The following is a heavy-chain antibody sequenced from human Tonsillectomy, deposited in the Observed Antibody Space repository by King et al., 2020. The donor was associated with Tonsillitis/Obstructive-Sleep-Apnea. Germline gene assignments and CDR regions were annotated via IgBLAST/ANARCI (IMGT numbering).Heavy chain of an antibody. CDR2: INPNSGGT. J-gene: IGHJ5*02. Sequence: QLVQSGAEVKKPGASVKVSCKASGYTFTGYYMHWVRQAPGQGLEWMGWINPNSGGTNYAQKFQGRVTMTRDTSISTAYMELSRLRSDDTAVYYCARDLTFEYSSSFGLAGFDPWGQGTLVTVSS. CDR3: ARDLTFEYSSSFGLAGFDP. CDR1: GYTFTGYY. D-gene: IGHD6-6*01. V-gene: IGHV1-2*02.